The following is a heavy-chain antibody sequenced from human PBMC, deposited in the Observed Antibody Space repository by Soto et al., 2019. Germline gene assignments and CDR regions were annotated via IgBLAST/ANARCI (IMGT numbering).Heavy chain of an antibody. CDR1: GGSISSYY. Sequence: KPSETLSLTCTVSGGSISSYYWSWIRQPPGKGLEWIGYIYYSGSTNYNPSLKSRVTISVDTSKNQFSLKLSSVTAADTAVYYCARGGRASDYSNHVPYYYYYGMDVWGQGTTVTVSS. J-gene: IGHJ6*02. CDR2: IYYSGST. CDR3: ARGGRASDYSNHVPYYYYYGMDV. V-gene: IGHV4-59*01. D-gene: IGHD4-4*01.